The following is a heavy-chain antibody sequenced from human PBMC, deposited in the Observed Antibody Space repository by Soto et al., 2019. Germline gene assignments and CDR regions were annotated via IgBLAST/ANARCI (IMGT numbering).Heavy chain of an antibody. CDR1: SGSISSSNW. V-gene: IGHV4-4*02. J-gene: IGHJ6*03. CDR3: ARAPRSRFPYYYYYMDV. D-gene: IGHD2-2*01. CDR2: IYHSGST. Sequence: QVQLQESGPGLVKPSGTLSLTCAVSSGSISSSNWWSWVRQPPGKGLEWIGEIYHSGSTNYNPSLKSRVTISVDKSKNQFSLKLSSVTAADTAVYYCARAPRSRFPYYYYYMDVWGKGTTVTVSS.